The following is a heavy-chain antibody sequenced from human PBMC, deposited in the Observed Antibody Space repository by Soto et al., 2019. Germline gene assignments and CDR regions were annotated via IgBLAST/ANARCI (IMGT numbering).Heavy chain of an antibody. CDR1: GYTFISYP. J-gene: IGHJ4*02. CDR2: INAGNGNT. CDR3: ARGITLPTPLDY. V-gene: IGHV1-3*01. Sequence: GASVKVSCKAPGYTFISYPLHWVRHVPGQRLEWMGWINAGNGNTKYSQKFQGRVTITRDTSASTAYMELSSLRSEDTAVYYCARGITLPTPLDYWGQGTLVTVSS. D-gene: IGHD1-20*01.